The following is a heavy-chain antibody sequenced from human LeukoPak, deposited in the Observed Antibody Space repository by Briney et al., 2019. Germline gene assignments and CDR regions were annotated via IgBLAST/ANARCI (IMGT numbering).Heavy chain of an antibody. Sequence: ASVKVSCKASGGTFSSYAISWVRQAPGQGLEWMGGIIPIFGTANYAQKFQGRVTITADESTSTAYMELSSLRSEDTAVYYCARGMAPNWYFDLWGRGTLVSLST. CDR2: IIPIFGTA. J-gene: IGHJ2*01. D-gene: IGHD5-24*01. CDR1: GGTFSSYA. V-gene: IGHV1-69*01. CDR3: ARGMAPNWYFDL.